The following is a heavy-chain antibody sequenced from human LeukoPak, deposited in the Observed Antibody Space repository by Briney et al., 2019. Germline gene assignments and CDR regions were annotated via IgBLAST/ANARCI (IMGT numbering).Heavy chain of an antibody. J-gene: IGHJ4*02. CDR1: GGSFSGYY. CDR3: ARGPIAVAELDY. Sequence: SETLSLTCAVYGGSFSGYYWSWIRQPPGKGLEWIGEINHSGSTNYNPSLKSRVTLSVDTSKNQFSLKLSSVTAADTAVYYCARGPIAVAELDYWVQRTLVTVCS. D-gene: IGHD6-13*01. CDR2: INHSGST. V-gene: IGHV4-34*01.